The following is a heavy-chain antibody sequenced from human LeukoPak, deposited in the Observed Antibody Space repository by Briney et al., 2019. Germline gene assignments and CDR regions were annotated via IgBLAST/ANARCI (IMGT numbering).Heavy chain of an antibody. CDR3: ARQSPVTTYGGMDV. D-gene: IGHD4-11*01. CDR2: IYPGDSDT. J-gene: IGHJ6*02. V-gene: IGHV5-51*01. Sequence: GESLKISCKGSGYTFTSYWIGWVRQMPGKGLEWMGIIYPGDSDTTYSPSFQGRVTISSDKSISTAYLQWSSLKASDTAMYYCARQSPVTTYGGMDVWGQGTTVTVSS. CDR1: GYTFTSYW.